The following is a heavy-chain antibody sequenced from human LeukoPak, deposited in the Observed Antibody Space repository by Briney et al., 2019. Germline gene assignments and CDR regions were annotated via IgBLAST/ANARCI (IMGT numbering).Heavy chain of an antibody. Sequence: PGGSLRLSCAASGFTFSSYAMSWVRQAPGKGLEWISTISGGGGSTYYADSVKGRFTISRDNSKNTLYLQVNSLRAEDTAVYYCAKGGKWDVTPFDYWGQGTLVTVSP. J-gene: IGHJ4*02. CDR2: ISGGGGST. CDR1: GFTFSSYA. D-gene: IGHD1-26*01. CDR3: AKGGKWDVTPFDY. V-gene: IGHV3-23*01.